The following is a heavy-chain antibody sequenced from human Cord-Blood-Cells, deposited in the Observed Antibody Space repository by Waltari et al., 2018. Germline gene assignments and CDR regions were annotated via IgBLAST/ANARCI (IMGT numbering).Heavy chain of an antibody. CDR3: ATGLGSRGIAAAGDAFDI. CDR1: GGTFSSYA. CDR2: IIPIVGKT. J-gene: IGHJ3*02. D-gene: IGHD6-13*01. Sequence: QVQLVQSGAEVKKPGSSVKVSCKASGGTFSSYAISWVRQAPGQGLEWMGGIIPIVGKTNYAQKYQCRGTITADESTSTAYMELSSLRSEDTAVYYCATGLGSRGIAAAGDAFDIWGQGTMVTVSS. V-gene: IGHV1-69*01.